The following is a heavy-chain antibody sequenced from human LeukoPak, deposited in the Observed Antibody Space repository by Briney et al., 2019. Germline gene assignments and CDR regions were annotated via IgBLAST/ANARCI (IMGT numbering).Heavy chain of an antibody. V-gene: IGHV1-2*02. J-gene: IGHJ4*01. CDR1: GYTFTSQY. CDR2: INPDIGVT. D-gene: IGHD2/OR15-2a*01. Sequence: ASVKVSCKTSGYTFTSQYIHWVRQAPGQGLEWLGWINPDIGVTNYAQKFLGRVTKTRDTSISTAYMELSWLRSDDTAIYYCARGALVNLLYYFDYWGHGTLVTVSS. CDR3: ARGALVNLLYYFDY.